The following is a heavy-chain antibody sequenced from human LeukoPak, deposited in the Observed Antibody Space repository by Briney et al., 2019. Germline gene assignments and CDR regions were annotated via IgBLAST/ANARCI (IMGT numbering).Heavy chain of an antibody. CDR2: IRYDGSNK. J-gene: IGHJ5*02. D-gene: IGHD4-17*01. V-gene: IGHV3-30*02. Sequence: PGGSLRLSCAASGFTFSSYGMHWVRQAPGKGLEWVAFIRYDGSNKYYADSVKGRFTISRDNSKNTLYLQMNSLRAEDTAVYYCAREGHDYGDYVRSWFDPWGQGTLVTVSS. CDR3: AREGHDYGDYVRSWFDP. CDR1: GFTFSSYG.